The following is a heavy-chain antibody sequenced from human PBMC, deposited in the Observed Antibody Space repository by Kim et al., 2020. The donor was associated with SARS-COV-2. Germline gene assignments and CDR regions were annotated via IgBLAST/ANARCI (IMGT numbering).Heavy chain of an antibody. CDR3: ARGLAVARQNWFDP. V-gene: IGHV3-48*02. Sequence: GGSLRLSCAASGFTFSSYSMNWVRQAPGKGLEWGSYISSSSSTIYYADSVKGRFTISRDNAKNSLYLQMNSLRDEDTAVYYCARGLAVARQNWFDPWGQGTLVTVSS. D-gene: IGHD6-19*01. CDR2: ISSSSSTI. J-gene: IGHJ5*02. CDR1: GFTFSSYS.